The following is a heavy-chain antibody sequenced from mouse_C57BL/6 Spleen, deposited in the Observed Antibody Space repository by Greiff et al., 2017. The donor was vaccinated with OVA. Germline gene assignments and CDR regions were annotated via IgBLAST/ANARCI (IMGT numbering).Heavy chain of an antibody. CDR1: GYTFTDYY. D-gene: IGHD2-2*01. CDR3: AREEAIYYGYSWFAY. V-gene: IGHV1-26*01. CDR2: INPNNGGT. Sequence: EVQLQQSGPELVKPGASVKISCKASGYTFTDYYMNWVKQSHGKSLEWIGDINPNNGGTSYNQKFKGKATLTVDKSSSTAYMELRSLTSEDSAVYYCAREEAIYYGYSWFAYWGQGTLVTVSA. J-gene: IGHJ3*01.